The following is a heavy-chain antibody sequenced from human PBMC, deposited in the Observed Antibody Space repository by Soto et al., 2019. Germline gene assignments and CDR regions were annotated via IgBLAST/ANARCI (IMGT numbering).Heavy chain of an antibody. CDR2: IYYSGST. Sequence: QRQLQESGPGLVKPSETMSLTCTAYGGSISSSSYYWGWIRQPPVKGLEWIGSIYYSGSTYYNPSLKRRVTISVDTSKNQFSLKLSSVTAADTAVYYCARPPLYSYGPHDAFDIWGQGTMVTVSS. V-gene: IGHV4-39*01. CDR3: ARPPLYSYGPHDAFDI. D-gene: IGHD5-18*01. J-gene: IGHJ3*02. CDR1: GGSISSSSYY.